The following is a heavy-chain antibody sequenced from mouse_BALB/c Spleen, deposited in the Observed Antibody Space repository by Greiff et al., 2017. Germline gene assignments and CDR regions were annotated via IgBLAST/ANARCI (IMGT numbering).Heavy chain of an antibody. J-gene: IGHJ3*01. CDR3: ARDGLLTGGFAY. CDR2: ISSGGSYT. CDR1: GFTFSSYA. V-gene: IGHV5-9-4*01. Sequence: EVQLVESGGGLVKPGGSLKLSCAASGFTFSSYAMSWVRQSPEKRLEWVAEISSGGSYTYYPDTVTGRFTISRDNAKNTLYLEMSSLRSEDTAMYYCARDGLLTGGFAYWGQGTLVTVSA. D-gene: IGHD4-1*01.